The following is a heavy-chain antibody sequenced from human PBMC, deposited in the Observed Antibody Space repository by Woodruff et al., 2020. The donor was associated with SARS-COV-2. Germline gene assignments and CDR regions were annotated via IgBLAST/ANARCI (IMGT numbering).Heavy chain of an antibody. J-gene: IGHJ4*02. CDR3: ARGGGYSYGPFDY. Sequence: GRFTISRDNAKNTLYLQMSSLRAEDTAVYYCARGGGYSYGPFDYWGQGTLVTVSS. V-gene: IGHV3-74*01. D-gene: IGHD5-18*01.